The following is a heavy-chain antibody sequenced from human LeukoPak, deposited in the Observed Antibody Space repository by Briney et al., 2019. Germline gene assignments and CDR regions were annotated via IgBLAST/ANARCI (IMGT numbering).Heavy chain of an antibody. J-gene: IGHJ4*02. V-gene: IGHV3-15*04. Sequence: GGSHRLSCVGSGFSFTDAWMSWVRQIPGKGLEWVGRIESKTDGETTDYATPVKDRFIISRDDSTNTLYLQMNSLRAEDTAVYYCARDQGGATSYWGQGTLVTVSS. D-gene: IGHD1-26*01. CDR2: IESKTDGETT. CDR3: ARDQGGATSY. CDR1: GFSFTDAW.